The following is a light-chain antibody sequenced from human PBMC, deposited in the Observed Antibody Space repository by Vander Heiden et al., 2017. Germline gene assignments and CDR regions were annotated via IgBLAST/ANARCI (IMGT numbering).Light chain of an antibody. J-gene: IGKJ3*01. V-gene: IGKV1-33*01. CDR2: DAS. Sequence: DIQMTQSPSSLSASVGDRVTITCQASQDISNYLNWYQQKPGKAPKLLIYDASKLETGVPSRFSGSGSGTDFTFTISSLQPEDIATNYCQQYDNLPPWGFTFGPGTKVDIK. CDR3: QQYDNLPPWGFT. CDR1: QDISNY.